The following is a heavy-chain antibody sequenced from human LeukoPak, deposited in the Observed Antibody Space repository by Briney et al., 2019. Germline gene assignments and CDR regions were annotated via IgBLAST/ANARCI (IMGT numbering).Heavy chain of an antibody. Sequence: GGSLRLSCAASGFTFSSYSMNWVRQAPGKGLEWVSSISSSSSYIYYADSVKGRFTISRDNAKNSLYLQMNSLRAEDTAVYYCARGRIVVPAATPDYFDYWGQGTLVTVSS. V-gene: IGHV3-21*01. CDR3: ARGRIVVPAATPDYFDY. J-gene: IGHJ4*02. D-gene: IGHD2-2*01. CDR1: GFTFSSYS. CDR2: ISSSSSYI.